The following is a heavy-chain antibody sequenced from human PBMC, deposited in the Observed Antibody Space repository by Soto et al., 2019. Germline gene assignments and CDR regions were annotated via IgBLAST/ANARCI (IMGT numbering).Heavy chain of an antibody. J-gene: IGHJ4*02. CDR3: ARVVGATWASDY. Sequence: GGSRRLSCAASGFTFSTYSMNWVRQAAGKGLGWGSSIRSSMSYKYYADSVKGRFAISRDNAKDSLYLQMNSLRAEDTAVYYCARVVGATWASDYWGQGSLVTVSS. CDR2: IRSSMSYK. D-gene: IGHD1-26*01. CDR1: GFTFSTYS. V-gene: IGHV3-21*01.